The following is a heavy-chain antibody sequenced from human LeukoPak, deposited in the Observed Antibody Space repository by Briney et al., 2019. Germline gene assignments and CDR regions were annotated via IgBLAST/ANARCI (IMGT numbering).Heavy chain of an antibody. CDR2: ISGSGGST. J-gene: IGHJ4*02. CDR3: AGYYYGSGSYYNFFDY. Sequence: GGSLRLSCAASGFTFSSYAMSWVRQAPGKGLEWVSAISGSGGSTYYADSVKGRFTISRDNSKNTLYLQMNSLRAEDTAVYYCAGYYYGSGSYYNFFDYWGQGTLVTVSS. CDR1: GFTFSSYA. D-gene: IGHD3-10*01. V-gene: IGHV3-23*01.